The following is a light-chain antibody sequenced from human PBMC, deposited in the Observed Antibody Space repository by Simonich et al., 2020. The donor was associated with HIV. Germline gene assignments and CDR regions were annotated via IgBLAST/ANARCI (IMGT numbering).Light chain of an antibody. CDR3: QQYYSTPYT. J-gene: IGKJ2*01. Sequence: AIRVPQSPSSLSASTGDRVTITCRASQVISNYLAWYQQKPGKAPKLLIYAASTLQSGVPSRCSGSGSGTDFTLTISCLQSEDFATYYCQQYYSTPYTFGQGTKLEIK. CDR2: AAS. V-gene: IGKV1-8*01. CDR1: QVISNY.